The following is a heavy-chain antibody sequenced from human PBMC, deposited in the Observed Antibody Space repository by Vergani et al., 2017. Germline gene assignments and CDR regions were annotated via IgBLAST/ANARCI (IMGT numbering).Heavy chain of an antibody. CDR1: GGTFSSYA. V-gene: IGHV1-69*06. Sequence: QVQMVQSGAEVKKPGSSVKVSCKASGGTFSSYAISWVRQAPGQGLEWMGGIIPIFGTANYAQKFQGRVTITADKSTSTAYMELSSLRSEDTAVYYCARDATEYSGYEHFDYWGQGTLVTVSS. CDR3: ARDATEYSGYEHFDY. CDR2: IIPIFGTA. J-gene: IGHJ4*02. D-gene: IGHD5-12*01.